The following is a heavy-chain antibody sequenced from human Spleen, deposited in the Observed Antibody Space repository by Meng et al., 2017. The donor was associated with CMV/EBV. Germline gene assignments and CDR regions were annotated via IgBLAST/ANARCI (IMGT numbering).Heavy chain of an antibody. CDR2: IYPGDSDT. CDR1: GYKFRYHW. CDR3: ARRYCSSTSCLGAFDI. Sequence: GESLKISCKASGYKFRYHWIGWVRQMPGKGLEFIGIIYPGDSDTTYSPSFQGQVTISVDMSISTAYLQWNNLKASDTAMYYCARRYCSSTSCLGAFDIWGQGTMVTVSS. J-gene: IGHJ3*02. V-gene: IGHV5-51*01. D-gene: IGHD2-2*01.